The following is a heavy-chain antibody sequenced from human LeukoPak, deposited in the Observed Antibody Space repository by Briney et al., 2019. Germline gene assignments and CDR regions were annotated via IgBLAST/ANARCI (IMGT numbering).Heavy chain of an antibody. J-gene: IGHJ4*02. CDR2: VSYSGNT. CDR3: ARGRTQSDHYFDY. D-gene: IGHD2-21*02. V-gene: IGHV4-59*01. Sequence: PSETLSLTCTVSGGSISSYFWSWIRQPPGKGLEWIGYVSYSGNTNYNPSLKSRVTTSVDTSKNQFSLKVSSVTAADTAVYYCARGRTQSDHYFDYWGQGTLVTVSS. CDR1: GGSISSYF.